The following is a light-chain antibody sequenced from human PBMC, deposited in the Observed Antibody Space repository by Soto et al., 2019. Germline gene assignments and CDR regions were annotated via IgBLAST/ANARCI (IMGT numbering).Light chain of an antibody. V-gene: IGKV1-39*01. Sequence: DIPLTQSPSSLSASVGDRVSLTCRAGQTVGSFLNWYQQNPGEAPRVLISTTFNLQTGVPSRFSGSGSGTEITLTISSLQPEDFATDFCQQSYSAQYACGQGAKLESK. CDR2: TTF. CDR3: QQSYSAQYA. J-gene: IGKJ2*01. CDR1: QTVGSF.